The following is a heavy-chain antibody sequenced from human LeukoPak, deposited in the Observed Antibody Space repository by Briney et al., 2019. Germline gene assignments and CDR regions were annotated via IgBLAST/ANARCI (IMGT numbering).Heavy chain of an antibody. V-gene: IGHV3-21*01. Sequence: PGGSLRLSCAASGITFSIYSMDWVRQAPGKGLEWVSSIISSGSYIYYADSVKGRFTISRDNAKNSLYLQMNSLRAEDTAVYYCAREDASSWDYWGQGILVTVSS. J-gene: IGHJ4*02. D-gene: IGHD6-13*01. CDR2: IISSGSYI. CDR3: AREDASSWDY. CDR1: GITFSIYS.